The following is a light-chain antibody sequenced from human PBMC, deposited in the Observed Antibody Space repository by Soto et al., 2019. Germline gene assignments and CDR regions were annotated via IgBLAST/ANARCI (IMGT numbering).Light chain of an antibody. CDR1: SSDVGGYNY. CDR2: EVS. J-gene: IGLJ3*02. Sequence: QSALTQPASVSGSPGQSITISCTGTSSDVGGYNYVSWYQQHPGKAPKVMIYEVSNWPSGVSNRFSGSKSGNTASLTISGLQAEDEADYYCSSYTSGTSWVFGGGTQLTVL. V-gene: IGLV2-14*01. CDR3: SSYTSGTSWV.